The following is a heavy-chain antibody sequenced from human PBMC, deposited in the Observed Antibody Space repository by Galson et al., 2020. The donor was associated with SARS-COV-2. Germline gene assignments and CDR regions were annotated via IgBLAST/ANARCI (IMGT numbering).Heavy chain of an antibody. Sequence: GEFLKISCAASGFTVSSNYMSWVRQAPGKGLEWVSVIYSGGSTYYADSVKGRFTISRHNSKNTLYLQMNSLRAEDTAVYYCASGIAAAGTSLVYFDYWGQGTLVTVSS. CDR3: ASGIAAAGTSLVYFDY. V-gene: IGHV3-53*04. D-gene: IGHD6-13*01. J-gene: IGHJ4*02. CDR1: GFTVSSNY. CDR2: IYSGGST.